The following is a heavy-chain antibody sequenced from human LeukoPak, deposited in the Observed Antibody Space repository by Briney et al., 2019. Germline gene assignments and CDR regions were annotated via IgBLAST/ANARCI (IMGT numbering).Heavy chain of an antibody. D-gene: IGHD4-23*01. CDR3: ATPPHGGNTGGAFDI. V-gene: IGHV3-20*04. Sequence: PGGSLRLSCVVSGFTFDDYGMSWVRQAPGKGLEWVSGINWNGGSTGYADSVKGRFTISRDNAKNSLYLQMNSLRAEDTALYYCATPPHGGNTGGAFDICGQGTMVTVSS. CDR1: GFTFDDYG. CDR2: INWNGGST. J-gene: IGHJ3*02.